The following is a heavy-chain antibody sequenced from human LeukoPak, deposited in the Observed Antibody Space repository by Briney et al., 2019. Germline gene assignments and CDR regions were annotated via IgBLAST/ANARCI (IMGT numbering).Heavy chain of an antibody. CDR1: GFTFRSYV. V-gene: IGHV3-23*01. CDR2: ITASGAST. J-gene: IGHJ3*02. Sequence: GGSLRRSCSVSGFTFRSYVMSWVRQAPGKGLEWVSAITASGASTYFADSVKGRFTISRDNSKNTLYLQMNSLRAEDTAVYYCAKDRPDIVVVVAAEEAGFDAFDIWGQGTMVTVSS. CDR3: AKDRPDIVVVVAAEEAGFDAFDI. D-gene: IGHD2-15*01.